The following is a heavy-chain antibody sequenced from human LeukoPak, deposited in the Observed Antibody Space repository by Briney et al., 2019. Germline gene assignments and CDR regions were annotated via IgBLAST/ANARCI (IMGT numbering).Heavy chain of an antibody. V-gene: IGHV4-39*01. CDR3: ARALGYCSGGSCTRGYNWFDP. CDR1: GGSISSSDYY. Sequence: SETLSLTCTVSGGSISSSDYYWGWIRQPPGKGLEWIGSIYFGGSTYYNPSLKSRVTISVDTSMNQFSLKLSFVSTADTAVYYCARALGYCSGGSCTRGYNWFDPWGQGTLVTVSS. D-gene: IGHD2-15*01. J-gene: IGHJ5*02. CDR2: IYFGGST.